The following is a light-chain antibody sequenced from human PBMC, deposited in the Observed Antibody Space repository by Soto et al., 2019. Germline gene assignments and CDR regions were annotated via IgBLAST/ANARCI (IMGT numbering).Light chain of an antibody. Sequence: EIVLTQSPGTLSLSPGERATLSCRASQSVSSSYFAWYQHKPGQAPRLLIYATSSRATGIPDRFSGSGSGSVFTLTISRLEPEDFAVNSCQQYGSSRWTFGPGTKVELK. CDR3: QQYGSSRWT. J-gene: IGKJ1*01. CDR2: ATS. CDR1: QSVSSSY. V-gene: IGKV3-20*01.